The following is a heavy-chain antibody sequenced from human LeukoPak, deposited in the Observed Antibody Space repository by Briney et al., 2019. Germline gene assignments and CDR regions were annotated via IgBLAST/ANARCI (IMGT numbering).Heavy chain of an antibody. J-gene: IGHJ5*02. Sequence: SETLSLTCTVSGGSISSYYWSWIRQPPGKGLEWIGYIHYSGSTNYSPSLKSRVTISVDMSKNQFSLKLSSVTAADTAVYYCARGLYYGSGSYYNWFDPWGQGTLVTVSS. CDR3: ARGLYYGSGSYYNWFDP. CDR1: GGSISSYY. CDR2: IHYSGST. V-gene: IGHV4-59*01. D-gene: IGHD3-10*01.